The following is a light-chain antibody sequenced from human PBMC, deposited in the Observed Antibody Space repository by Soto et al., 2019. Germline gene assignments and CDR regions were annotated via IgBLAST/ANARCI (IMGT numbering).Light chain of an antibody. J-gene: IGKJ4*01. CDR2: KAS. V-gene: IGKV1-5*03. CDR3: HQYRDYPVT. CDR1: QSVDIW. Sequence: DIQMTQSPSTLSASVGDRVTITCRASQSVDIWLAWYQQKPGKAPKLLIHKASTLEDGVTSRFTGSGSGTDFTLTISSLQPDDVGTYYGHQYRDYPVTSGGGTKVEIK.